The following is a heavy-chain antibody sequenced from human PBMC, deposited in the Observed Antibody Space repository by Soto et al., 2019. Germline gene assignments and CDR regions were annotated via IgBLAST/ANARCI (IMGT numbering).Heavy chain of an antibody. Sequence: SETLSLTCTVSGGSISSGGYYWSWIRQHPGKGLEWIGYIYYSGSTYYNPSLKSRVTISVDTSKNQFSLKLSSVTAADTAVYYCARGRGGSGYSFDYFDYWGQGTLVTVPS. V-gene: IGHV4-31*03. CDR1: GGSISSGGYY. D-gene: IGHD3-22*01. J-gene: IGHJ4*02. CDR3: ARGRGGSGYSFDYFDY. CDR2: IYYSGST.